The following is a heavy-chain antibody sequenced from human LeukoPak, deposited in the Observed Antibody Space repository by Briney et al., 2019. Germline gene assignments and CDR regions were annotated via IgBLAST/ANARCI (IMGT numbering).Heavy chain of an antibody. D-gene: IGHD3-16*01. CDR2: ISSSTYI. V-gene: IGHV3-69-1*01. CDR1: GFTFSYYS. J-gene: IGHJ4*02. Sequence: GGSLRLSCAASGFTFSYYSMNWVRQAPGKGLEWVSSISSSTYIYYADSVKGRFTISRDNAKNSPYLQMNSLTAEDTAVYYCANLNVAAGRTAGEVDYWGQGTLVTVSS. CDR3: ANLNVAAGRTAGEVDY.